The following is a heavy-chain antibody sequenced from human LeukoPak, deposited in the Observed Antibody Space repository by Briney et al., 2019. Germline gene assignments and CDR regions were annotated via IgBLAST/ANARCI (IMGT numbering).Heavy chain of an antibody. J-gene: IGHJ4*02. CDR1: GYTFTNYG. Sequence: ASVKVSCKASGYTFTNYGINWVRQAPGQGLEWMGWISAYSGNTNYAQKFQDRVSMTTDTSTSTAYMELRSLRSDDTAVYYCARDGEGYCSSTSCYGTYWGQGTLVTVSS. D-gene: IGHD2-2*01. CDR2: ISAYSGNT. CDR3: ARDGEGYCSSTSCYGTY. V-gene: IGHV1-18*01.